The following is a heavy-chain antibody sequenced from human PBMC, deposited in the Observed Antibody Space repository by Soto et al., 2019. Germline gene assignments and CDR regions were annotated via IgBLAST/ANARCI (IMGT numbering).Heavy chain of an antibody. CDR2: ILSLESHK. CDR1: GFNFSDYY. V-gene: IGHV3-11*01. CDR3: ATGLKDASNRPSFDS. D-gene: IGHD2-2*01. J-gene: IGHJ4*02. Sequence: PGGSLRLSCSGSGFNFSDYYMNWIRQTPVKGLEWVSSILSLESHKYYAASVMGRFSISRDNAKKSLFLQMNNLRAEDTGIYFCATGLKDASNRPSFDSWGPGTPVTLSS.